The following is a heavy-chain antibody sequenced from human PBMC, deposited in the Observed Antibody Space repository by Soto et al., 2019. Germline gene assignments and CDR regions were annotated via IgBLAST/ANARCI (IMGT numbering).Heavy chain of an antibody. CDR3: AVVEDTAMTFDY. V-gene: IGHV3-30-3*01. CDR1: GFTFSSYA. J-gene: IGHJ4*02. D-gene: IGHD5-18*01. CDR2: ISYDGSNK. Sequence: PGGSLRLSCAASGFTFSSYAMHWVRQAPGKGLEWVAVISYDGSNKYYADSVKGRFTISRDNSKNTLYLQMNSLRAEDTAVYYCAVVEDTAMTFDYWGQGTLVTVSS.